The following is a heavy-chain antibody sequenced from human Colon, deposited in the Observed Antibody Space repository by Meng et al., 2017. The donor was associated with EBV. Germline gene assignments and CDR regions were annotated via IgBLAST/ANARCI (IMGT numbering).Heavy chain of an antibody. CDR3: AHRSHYYGSGSYLEY. J-gene: IGHJ4*02. Sequence: QITLKESGPTLVNPXXTLTRTXSVSGFSLRTSGVGVGWIRQRPGKALEWLALIYWDDDKRYSPSLESRLTVSKDTSKNQVVLTMTDMDPVDTATYYCAHRSHYYGSGSYLEYWGQGNRV. V-gene: IGHV2-5*02. CDR2: IYWDDDK. D-gene: IGHD3-10*01. CDR1: GFSLRTSGVG.